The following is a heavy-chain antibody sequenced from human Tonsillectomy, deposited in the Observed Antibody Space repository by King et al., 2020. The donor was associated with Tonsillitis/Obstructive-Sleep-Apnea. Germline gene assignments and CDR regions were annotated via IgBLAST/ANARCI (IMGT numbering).Heavy chain of an antibody. J-gene: IGHJ4*02. CDR2: INPKSGGT. CDR1: GYTFTGYY. CDR3: ARVGYYYDSSGPLDY. D-gene: IGHD3-22*01. Sequence: VQLVESGAEVKKPGASVKVSCKASGYTFTGYYMHWVRQAPGQGLEWMGWINPKSGGTNYAQQFQGRVTMTRDTSISAAYMELSRLRSDDTAVYYCARVGYYYDSSGPLDYWGQGTLVTVSS. V-gene: IGHV1-2*02.